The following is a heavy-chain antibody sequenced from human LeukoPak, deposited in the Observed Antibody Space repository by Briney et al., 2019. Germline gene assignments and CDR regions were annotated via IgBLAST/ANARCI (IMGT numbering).Heavy chain of an antibody. CDR3: ATDSSGYYPRY. CDR1: GFTFSSYG. D-gene: IGHD3-22*01. V-gene: IGHV4-34*08. J-gene: IGHJ4*02. CDR2: INHSGST. Sequence: GSLRLSCVASGFTFSSYGMSWVRQAPGKGLEWIGEINHSGSTNYNPSLKSRVTISVDTSKNQFSLKLSSVTAADTAVYYCATDSSGYYPRYWGQGTLVTVSS.